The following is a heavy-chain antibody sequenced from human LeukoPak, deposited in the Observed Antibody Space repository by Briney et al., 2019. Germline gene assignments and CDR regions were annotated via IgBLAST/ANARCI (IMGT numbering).Heavy chain of an antibody. CDR2: ISADNGNT. CDR3: SIVVVPAAIGGYWFDP. D-gene: IGHD2-2*01. Sequence: ASVKVSCKASGYTFTSYGISWVRQAPGQGLEWMGWISADNGNTNYAQKLQGRVTMTTDTSTSTAYMELRSLRSDDTAVYYCSIVVVPAAIGGYWFDPWGQGTLVTVSS. J-gene: IGHJ5*02. V-gene: IGHV1-18*01. CDR1: GYTFTSYG.